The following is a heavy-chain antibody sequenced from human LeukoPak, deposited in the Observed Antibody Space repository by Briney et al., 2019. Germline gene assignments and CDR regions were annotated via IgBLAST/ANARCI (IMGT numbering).Heavy chain of an antibody. CDR1: GYTFTSYG. CDR3: ARADSGSYGY. D-gene: IGHD1-26*01. CDR2: INPNSGGT. Sequence: ASVKVSCKASGYTFTSYGISWVRQAPGQGLEWMGWINPNSGGTDYAQKFQGRVTMTRDTSISTAYMELSRLRSDDTAVYYCARADSGSYGYWGQGTLVTVSS. V-gene: IGHV1-2*02. J-gene: IGHJ4*02.